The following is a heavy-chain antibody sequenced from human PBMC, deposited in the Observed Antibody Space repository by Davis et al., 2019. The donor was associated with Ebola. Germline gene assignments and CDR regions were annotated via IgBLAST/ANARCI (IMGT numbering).Heavy chain of an antibody. CDR3: ARGRVCRSGGSCRGLFYYMDV. CDR1: GDSFSGYY. V-gene: IGHV4-34*01. D-gene: IGHD2-15*01. CDR2: SSPCGGT. Sequence: PSETLSLTCGVSGDSFSGYYWTWPRQSPGMGLQWIGESSPCGGTKYNPSLKSRLTMSVDTSKNEFSLKLNTVTAAGTAVYYCARGRVCRSGGSCRGLFYYMDVWGKGMAVTVSS. J-gene: IGHJ6*03.